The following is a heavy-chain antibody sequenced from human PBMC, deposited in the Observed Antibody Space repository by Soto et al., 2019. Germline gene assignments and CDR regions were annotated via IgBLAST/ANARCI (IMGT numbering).Heavy chain of an antibody. D-gene: IGHD3-3*02. CDR2: MFYGVST. CDR1: VSSINSSGYY. J-gene: IGHJ4*02. V-gene: IGHV4-39*01. Sequence: SWTLSLTCTVSVSSINSSGYYWFWIRQPPGKGLEWIGSMFYGVSTYYNPSLKSRVTVSVDTSKNQFSLNLRSVTAADTAVYYCARLPSRHLVDYWGQGTLVTVSS. CDR3: ARLPSRHLVDY.